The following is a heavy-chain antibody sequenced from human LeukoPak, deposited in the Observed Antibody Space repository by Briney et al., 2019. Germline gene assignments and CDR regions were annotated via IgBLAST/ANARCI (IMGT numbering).Heavy chain of an antibody. D-gene: IGHD7-27*01. CDR2: IKQDGSEK. V-gene: IGHV3-7*01. CDR1: GFTFSSYW. J-gene: IGHJ4*02. CDR3: ARDLFFLPGVLWSVFDY. Sequence: GGSLRLSCAASGFTFSSYWMSWVRQAPGKGLEWVANIKQDGSEKYYVDSVKGRFTISRDNAKNSLYLQMNSLRAEDTAVYYCARDLFFLPGVLWSVFDYWGQGTLVTVSS.